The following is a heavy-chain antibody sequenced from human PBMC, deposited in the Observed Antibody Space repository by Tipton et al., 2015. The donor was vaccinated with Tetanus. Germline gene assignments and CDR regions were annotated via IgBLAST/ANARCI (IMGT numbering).Heavy chain of an antibody. CDR1: GGSISSGDYY. J-gene: IGHJ6*02. CDR3: ARVSTPVVPAAIYYYGMDV. Sequence: TLSLTCTVSGGSISSGDYYWSWIRQPPGKGLEWIGYIYYSGSTYYNPSLKSRVTISVDTSKNQFSLKLSSVTAADTAVYYCARVSTPVVPAAIYYYGMDVWGQGTTVTVS. CDR2: IYYSGST. V-gene: IGHV4-30-4*01. D-gene: IGHD2-2*02.